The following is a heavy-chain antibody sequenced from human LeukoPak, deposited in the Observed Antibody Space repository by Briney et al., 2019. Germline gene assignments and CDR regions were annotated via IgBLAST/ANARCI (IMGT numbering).Heavy chain of an antibody. CDR2: IYYSGST. V-gene: IGHV4-39*01. CDR1: GGSISSSSYY. CDR3: ARLSQEMATITADY. J-gene: IGHJ4*02. Sequence: SETLSLTCTVSGGSISSSSYYWGWIRQPPGKGLEWIGSIYYSGSTYYNPSLKSRVTISVDTSKNQFSLKLSSVTAADTAVYYCARLSQEMATITADYWGQGTLVTVSS. D-gene: IGHD5-24*01.